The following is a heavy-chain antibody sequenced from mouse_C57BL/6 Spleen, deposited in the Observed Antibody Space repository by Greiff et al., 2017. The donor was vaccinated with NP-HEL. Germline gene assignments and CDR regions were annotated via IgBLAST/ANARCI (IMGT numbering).Heavy chain of an antibody. V-gene: IGHV1-55*01. J-gene: IGHJ4*01. D-gene: IGHD2-12*01. Sequence: QVQLQQPGAELVKPGASVKMSCKASGYTFTSYWITWVKQRPGQGLEWIGDIYPGSGSTNYNEKFKSKATLTVDTSSSTAYMQLSSLTSEDSAVYYCARRGNYSPLYAMDYWGQGTSVTVSS. CDR3: ARRGNYSPLYAMDY. CDR2: IYPGSGST. CDR1: GYTFTSYW.